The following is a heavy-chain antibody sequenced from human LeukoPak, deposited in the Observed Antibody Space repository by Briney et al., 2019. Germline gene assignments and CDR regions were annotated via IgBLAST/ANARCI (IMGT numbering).Heavy chain of an antibody. V-gene: IGHV3-21*01. CDR2: ISSSSSYI. J-gene: IGHJ3*01. CDR3: ARPPDIVVVVAANSV. CDR1: GFTFSSYS. D-gene: IGHD2-15*01. Sequence: GGSLRLSCAASGFTFSSYSMNWVRQAPGKGLEWVSSISSSSSYIYYADSVKGRFTISRDNAKNSLYLQMNSLRAEDTAVYYCARPPDIVVVVAANSVWGQGTMVTVSS.